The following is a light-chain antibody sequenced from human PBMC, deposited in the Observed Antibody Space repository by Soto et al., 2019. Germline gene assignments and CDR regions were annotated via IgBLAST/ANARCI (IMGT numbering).Light chain of an antibody. J-gene: IGKJ5*01. V-gene: IGKV1-39*01. CDR1: QSISNY. CDR3: QQSYKSPIT. CDR2: AAS. Sequence: DIQMTQSPSSLSASVGDRVTITCRASQSISNYVNWYQQKPGKAPKLLIYAASTLRSGVPTRFSGSGTGTDFTLTISSLEPEDFATYHCQQSYKSPITFGQGTRLEIK.